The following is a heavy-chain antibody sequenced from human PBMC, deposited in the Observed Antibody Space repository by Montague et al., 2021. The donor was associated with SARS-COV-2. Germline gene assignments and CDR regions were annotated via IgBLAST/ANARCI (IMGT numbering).Heavy chain of an antibody. J-gene: IGHJ3*02. Sequence: SETLSLTCAVSRGSFSNYYWTWIRQSPGKGLEWIGEINQGGAPNYTPSFKSRVTISLDTSKKQISLKLNSVTVADTAVFFCARGRPAQGSFRHFDSISSGALDIWAQGSLVIVSS. CDR2: INQGGAP. D-gene: IGHD3-9*01. V-gene: IGHV4-34*01. CDR3: ARGRPAQGSFRHFDSISSGALDI. CDR1: RGSFSNYY.